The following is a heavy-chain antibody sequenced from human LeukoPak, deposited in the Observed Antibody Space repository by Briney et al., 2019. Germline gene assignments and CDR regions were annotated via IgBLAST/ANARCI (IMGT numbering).Heavy chain of an antibody. D-gene: IGHD2/OR15-2a*01. CDR2: ISSGSTI. Sequence: GGSLRLSCAASGFTFSSYEMNWVRQAPGKGLEWVSYISSGSTIYYADSVKGRFTISRDNAKNSLYLQMNSLRAEDTALYYCATRMILDYWGQGTLVTVSS. V-gene: IGHV3-48*03. CDR1: GFTFSSYE. CDR3: ATRMILDY. J-gene: IGHJ4*02.